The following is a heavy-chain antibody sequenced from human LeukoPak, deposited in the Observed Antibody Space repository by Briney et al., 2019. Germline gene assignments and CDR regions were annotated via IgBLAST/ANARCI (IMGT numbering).Heavy chain of an antibody. V-gene: IGHV4-38-2*02. D-gene: IGHD5-18*01. CDR3: ARVSYGSDAFGI. J-gene: IGHJ3*02. CDR1: GYSISSGYY. CDR2: IYHSGST. Sequence: SETLSLTCTVSGYSISSGYYWGWIRQPPGKGLEWIGSIYHSGSTYYNPSLKSRVTISVDTSKNQFSLKLSSVTAADTAVYYCARVSYGSDAFGIWGQGTMVTVSS.